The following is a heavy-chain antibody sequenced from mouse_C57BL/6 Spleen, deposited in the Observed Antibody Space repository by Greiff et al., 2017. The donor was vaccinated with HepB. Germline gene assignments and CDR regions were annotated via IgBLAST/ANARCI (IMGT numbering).Heavy chain of an antibody. CDR3: ERMDLDYAMDY. Sequence: QVQLQQSGAELVKPGASVKISCKASGYAFSSYWMNWVKQRPGKGLEWIGQIYPGDGDTNYNGKFKGKATLTADKTPSTAYMQLSSLTSEDSAVYFCERMDLDYAMDYGGQGTSVTVSS. CDR1: GYAFSSYW. CDR2: IYPGDGDT. J-gene: IGHJ4*01. V-gene: IGHV1-80*01.